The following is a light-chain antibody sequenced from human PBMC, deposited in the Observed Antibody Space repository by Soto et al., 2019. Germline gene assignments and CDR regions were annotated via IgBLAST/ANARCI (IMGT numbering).Light chain of an antibody. Sequence: DIQMTQSPSSLSASVGDRVNITCRASRSISTFLNWYQHKPGTAPKLLIYDASRLQSGVPSRFSGSASGTDFTLTIGSLRPEDVATCYCQQSDSIPTFGGGTKVEI. CDR2: DAS. V-gene: IGKV1-39*01. J-gene: IGKJ4*01. CDR1: RSISTF. CDR3: QQSDSIPT.